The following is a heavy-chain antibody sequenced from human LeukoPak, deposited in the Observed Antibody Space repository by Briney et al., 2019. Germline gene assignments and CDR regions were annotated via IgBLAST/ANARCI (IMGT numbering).Heavy chain of an antibody. Sequence: SETLSLTCAVSGGSISSSNWWSWVRQPPGKGLEWIGEIYHSGSTNYNPSLKSRVTISVDKSKNQFSLKLSSVTAADTAVYYCARDQATGAYCGGDCYSGFDYWGQGTLVTVSS. CDR1: GGSISSSNW. D-gene: IGHD2-21*02. V-gene: IGHV4-4*02. CDR3: ARDQATGAYCGGDCYSGFDY. J-gene: IGHJ4*02. CDR2: IYHSGST.